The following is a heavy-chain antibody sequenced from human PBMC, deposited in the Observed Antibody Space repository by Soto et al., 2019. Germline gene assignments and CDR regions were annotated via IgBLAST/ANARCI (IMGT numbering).Heavy chain of an antibody. D-gene: IGHD2-21*01. Sequence: QVQLVQSGAEVKKPGASVRVSCKASGGTFNNHLVTWVRQAPGQGLEWMGGFIPMYGSAHYAQKFQGRVLFTADESTGTAYMELSSLRSDDTATFFCARALQLDYLHGLDVWGQGTTVTVSS. CDR2: FIPMYGSA. CDR3: ARALQLDYLHGLDV. V-gene: IGHV1-69*01. CDR1: GGTFNNHL. J-gene: IGHJ6*02.